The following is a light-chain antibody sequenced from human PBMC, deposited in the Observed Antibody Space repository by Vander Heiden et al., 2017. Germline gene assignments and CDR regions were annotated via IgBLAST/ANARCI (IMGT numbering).Light chain of an antibody. J-gene: IGKJ1*01. CDR2: AAS. CDR1: QGISHY. V-gene: IGKV1-27*01. CDR3: QKDNTAPGT. Sequence: IQLTPPPSSLSASVGDRVTITCRASQGISHYLAWYQQKPGKVPKLLIYAASTLQSGVPSRFSGSGSGTDFTLTISSLQPEDVATYYCQKDNTAPGTFGQGTKVEIK.